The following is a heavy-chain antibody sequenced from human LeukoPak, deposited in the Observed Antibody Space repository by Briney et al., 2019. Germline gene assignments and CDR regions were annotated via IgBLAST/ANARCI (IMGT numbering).Heavy chain of an antibody. CDR1: DSPFNSYW. V-gene: IGHV3-7*03. Sequence: GRSLRLSCVVSDSPFNSYWMSWVRQAPGKGLECVASINQGGSQQYYVDSVRGRFTISRDDAQKSVYPQMNNLRVDDTADYYCVRRNLFDYWGQGTLVTVSS. J-gene: IGHJ4*02. CDR3: VRRNLFDY. CDR2: INQGGSQQ.